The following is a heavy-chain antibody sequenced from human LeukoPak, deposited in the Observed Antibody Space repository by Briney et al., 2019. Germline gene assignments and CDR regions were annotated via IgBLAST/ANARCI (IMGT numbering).Heavy chain of an antibody. CDR1: GFTFDDYT. CDR3: AKAYSSSEAYYYYMDV. CDR2: ISWDGGST. D-gene: IGHD6-6*01. V-gene: IGHV3-43*01. J-gene: IGHJ6*03. Sequence: PGGSLRLSCAASGFTFDDYTMHWVRQAPGKDLEWVSLISWDGGSTYYADSVKGRFTISRDNSKNSLYLQMNSLRTEDTALYYCAKAYSSSEAYYYYMDVWGKGTTVTVSS.